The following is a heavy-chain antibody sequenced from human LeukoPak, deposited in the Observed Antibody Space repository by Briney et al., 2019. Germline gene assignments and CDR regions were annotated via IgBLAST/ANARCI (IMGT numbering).Heavy chain of an antibody. Sequence: ASVKVSCKVSGYTLTELSMHWVRQAPGKGLEWMGGFDPEDGETIYAQKFQGRVTMTEDTSTDTAYMELSSLRSEDTAVYYCATAPYSTSSWTNFDYWGQGTLVTVSS. CDR2: FDPEDGET. J-gene: IGHJ4*02. V-gene: IGHV1-24*01. CDR1: GYTLTELS. CDR3: ATAPYSTSSWTNFDY. D-gene: IGHD6-13*01.